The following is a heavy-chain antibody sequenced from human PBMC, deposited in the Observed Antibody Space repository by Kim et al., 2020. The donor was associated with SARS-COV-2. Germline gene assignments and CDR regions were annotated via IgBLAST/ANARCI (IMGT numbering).Heavy chain of an antibody. CDR2: ISYDGSNK. Sequence: GGSLRLSCAASGFTFSSYGMHWVRQAPGKGLEWVAVISYDGSNKYYADSVKGRFTISRDNSKNTLYLQMNSLRAEDTAVYYCAKDLGGSYPGYWGQGTL. J-gene: IGHJ4*02. D-gene: IGHD1-26*01. CDR1: GFTFSSYG. CDR3: AKDLGGSYPGY. V-gene: IGHV3-30*18.